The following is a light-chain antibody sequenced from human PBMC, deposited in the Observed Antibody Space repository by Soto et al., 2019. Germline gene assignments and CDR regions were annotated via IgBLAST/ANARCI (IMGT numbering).Light chain of an antibody. V-gene: IGKV1-9*01. J-gene: IGKJ5*01. CDR1: QGISSY. CDR2: AAS. CDR3: KKLNSYPIT. Sequence: IQLPQSPSSLSASVGDSSTITCRASQGISSYLAWYQQKPGKATKLLIYAASTLQSGVPSRFSGSGSGTDFTLTISSLQPEEFATYYCKKLNSYPITVGKGKRLEIK.